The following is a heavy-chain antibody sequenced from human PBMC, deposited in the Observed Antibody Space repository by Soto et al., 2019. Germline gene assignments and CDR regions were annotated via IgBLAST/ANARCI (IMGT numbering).Heavy chain of an antibody. CDR3: ARGGGVGVAGSAAFDM. V-gene: IGHV1-2*02. Sequence: QLHLVQSGAVVKKPGASVTVSCSASGYPVTAYYMHWVRQAPGRGLEWMGGINPATGAAKYTQTCQVGVTRTRDTSTGTVFMELRGLTSEDTAVFSCARGGGVGVAGSAAFDMWGQGTLVTVSS. CDR2: INPATGAA. D-gene: IGHD3-3*01. J-gene: IGHJ3*02. CDR1: GYPVTAYY.